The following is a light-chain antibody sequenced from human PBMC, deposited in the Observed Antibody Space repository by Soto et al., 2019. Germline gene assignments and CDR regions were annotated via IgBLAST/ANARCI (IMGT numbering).Light chain of an antibody. J-gene: IGKJ2*01. V-gene: IGKV3-20*01. Sequence: EIVLTQSPGTLSLSPGQRATLSCRASQSVSSSSLAWYQQRPGQAPRLLIYGASRRATGIPDRFSGSGSGTGFTLTISRLEPEDFAVYYCQHYGASPKYTFGQGT. CDR3: QHYGASPKYT. CDR1: QSVSSSS. CDR2: GAS.